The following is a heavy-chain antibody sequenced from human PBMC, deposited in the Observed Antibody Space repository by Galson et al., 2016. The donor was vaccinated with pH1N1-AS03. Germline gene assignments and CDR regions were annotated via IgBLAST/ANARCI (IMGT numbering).Heavy chain of an antibody. CDR1: GFSLTTSAVG. D-gene: IGHD3-9*01. CDR2: IYWDDDK. CDR3: ARMAGWLPDF. Sequence: PALVKPTQTLTLTCTFSGFSLTTSAVGVVWIRQPPGKALEWLALIYWDDDKRYNSSLKSRLTITKDTSKNQVVLTMTNMDPVDTATYYCARMAGWLPDFWGQGTLVTVSS. J-gene: IGHJ4*02. V-gene: IGHV2-5*02.